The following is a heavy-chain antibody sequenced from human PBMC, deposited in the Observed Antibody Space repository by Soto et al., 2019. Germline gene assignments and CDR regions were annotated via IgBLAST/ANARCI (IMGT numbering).Heavy chain of an antibody. CDR3: AHTVARGAYWETFNY. CDR2: IYRDDDK. D-gene: IGHD1-26*01. J-gene: IGHJ4*02. Sequence: QITLKESGPTLVKLTEPLTLTCTVSGFSLMTNGVGVGWFRQPPGKALEWLALIYRDDDKRYRPSLKSRVTITKDTTKNQVVLTMTNMDPVDTATYYCAHTVARGAYWETFNYWGQGTLVTVSS. V-gene: IGHV2-5*02. CDR1: GFSLMTNGVG.